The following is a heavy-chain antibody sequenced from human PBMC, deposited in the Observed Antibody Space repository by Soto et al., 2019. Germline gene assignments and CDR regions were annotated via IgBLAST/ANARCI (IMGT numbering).Heavy chain of an antibody. D-gene: IGHD6-19*01. Sequence: GASVKVSCKASGYTFKNYGISWVRQAPGQGLEWMAWISAYNGNTNYAQKLQGRVTVTTDTSTSTAYMELRSLRSDDTAVYYCTKAPGIAVSNDIWGQGTMATVSS. CDR1: GYTFKNYG. V-gene: IGHV1-18*01. J-gene: IGHJ3*02. CDR3: TKAPGIAVSNDI. CDR2: ISAYNGNT.